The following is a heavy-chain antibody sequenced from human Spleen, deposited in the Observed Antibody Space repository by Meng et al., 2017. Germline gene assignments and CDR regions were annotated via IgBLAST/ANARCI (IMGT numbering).Heavy chain of an antibody. V-gene: IGHV4-31*01. CDR1: GGSISSGGYY. D-gene: IGHD3-9*01. Sequence: VQLQGAGPGMVKPSQTLSLTCPVSGGSISSGGYYWSWIRQHPGKGLEWIGYIYYSGSTYYNPSLKSLVTISVDTSKNQFSLKLSSVTAADTAVYYCARSAYAINNWFDPWGQGTLVTVSS. CDR2: IYYSGST. J-gene: IGHJ5*02. CDR3: ARSAYAINNWFDP.